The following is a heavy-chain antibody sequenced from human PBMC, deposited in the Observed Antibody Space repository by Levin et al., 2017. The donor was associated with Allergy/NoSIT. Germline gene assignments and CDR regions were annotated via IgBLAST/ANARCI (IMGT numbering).Heavy chain of an antibody. V-gene: IGHV3-21*01. D-gene: IGHD5-18*01. CDR2: ISSSSSYI. CDR3: ARARGLLRGYSYGYGY. CDR1: GFTFSSYS. J-gene: IGHJ4*02. Sequence: GGSLRLSCAASGFTFSSYSMNWVRQAPGKGLEWVSSISSSSSYIYYADSVKGRFTISRDNAKNSLYLQMNSLRAEDTAVYYCARARGLLRGYSYGYGYWGQGTLVTVSS.